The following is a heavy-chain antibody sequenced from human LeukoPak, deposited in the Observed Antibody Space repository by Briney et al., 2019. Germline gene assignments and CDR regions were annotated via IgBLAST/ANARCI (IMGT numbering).Heavy chain of an antibody. J-gene: IGHJ3*02. D-gene: IGHD3-22*01. Sequence: ASVKVSCKASGYTFTGYYMHWVRRAPGQGLEWMGWINPNSGGTNYAQKFQGRVTMTRDTSISTAYMELSRLRSDDTAVYYCASRPATYYYDSSGYSLPIWGQGTMVTVSS. CDR2: INPNSGGT. CDR3: ASRPATYYYDSSGYSLPI. V-gene: IGHV1-2*02. CDR1: GYTFTGYY.